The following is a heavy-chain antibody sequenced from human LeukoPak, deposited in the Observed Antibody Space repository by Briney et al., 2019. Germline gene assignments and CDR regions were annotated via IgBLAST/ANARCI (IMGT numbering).Heavy chain of an antibody. CDR3: ARESIPGGADY. D-gene: IGHD2-21*01. CDR2: IYYSGST. Sequence: SETLSLTCTVSGGSISTYYWSWIRQPPGKGLEWIEYIYYSGSTNYNPSLKSRVTISVDTSKNQFSLKLSSVTAADTAVYYCARESIPGGADYWGQGTLVTVSS. CDR1: GGSISTYY. V-gene: IGHV4-59*01. J-gene: IGHJ4*02.